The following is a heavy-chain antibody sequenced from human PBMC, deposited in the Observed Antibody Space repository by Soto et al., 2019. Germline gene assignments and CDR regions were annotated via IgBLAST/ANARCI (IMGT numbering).Heavy chain of an antibody. CDR2: IYPGGVNI. J-gene: IGHJ6*02. Sequence: ASVKVSCKAIGYSFTSHYMHWVRQAPGQGLEWMGTIYPGGVNIGYAQKFKGRVTMTKDTSTSTVYMELNSLTAEDTALYFCASSSFLRSGDLFHGLDVWGQGTTVTVSS. V-gene: IGHV1-46*01. D-gene: IGHD3-10*01. CDR1: GYSFTSHY. CDR3: ASSSFLRSGDLFHGLDV.